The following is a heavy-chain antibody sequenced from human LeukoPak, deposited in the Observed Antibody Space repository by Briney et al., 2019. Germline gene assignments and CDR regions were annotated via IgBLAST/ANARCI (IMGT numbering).Heavy chain of an antibody. CDR2: INWDGGST. D-gene: IGHD4-17*01. CDR1: GFTFDDYG. CDR3: ARENQGDYGSTFDY. Sequence: GGSLRLSCAASGFTFDDYGVSWVRQAPGKGLEWVSGINWDGGSTGYADSVKGRFTISRDNAKNSLYLQMNSLRAEDTALYYCARENQGDYGSTFDYWGQGTLVTVSS. J-gene: IGHJ4*02. V-gene: IGHV3-20*04.